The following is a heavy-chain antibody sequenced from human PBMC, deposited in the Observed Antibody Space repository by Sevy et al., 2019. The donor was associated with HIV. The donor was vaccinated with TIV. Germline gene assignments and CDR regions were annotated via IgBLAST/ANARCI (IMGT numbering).Heavy chain of an antibody. CDR3: VSRRVGFTAAWGGFDS. D-gene: IGHD1-26*01. CDR1: GFTFINYW. V-gene: IGHV3-74*01. J-gene: IGHJ5*01. Sequence: GGSLRLSCAASGFTFINYWMHWVHQVPGKGLVWDSRINIDGSTTTYADSVKGRFTISRDNAKNTLYLQMNSLRVEDTAVYYCVSRRVGFTAAWGGFDSWGQGTLVTVSS. CDR2: INIDGSTT.